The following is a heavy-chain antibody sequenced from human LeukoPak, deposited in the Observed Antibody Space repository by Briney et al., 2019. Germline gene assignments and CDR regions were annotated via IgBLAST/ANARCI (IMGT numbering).Heavy chain of an antibody. CDR1: GFNFMNYT. CDR3: VRDYRGGWNDY. D-gene: IGHD1-26*01. Sequence: GGSLRLSCAASGFNFMNYTMNWVRQAPGEGLEWVSSISYSGVYKYYADSLKGRFTISRDNARNSLYLQMNNVRVDDTAVYYCVRDYRGGWNDYWGQGTQVTVSS. V-gene: IGHV3-21*01. CDR2: ISYSGVYK. J-gene: IGHJ4*02.